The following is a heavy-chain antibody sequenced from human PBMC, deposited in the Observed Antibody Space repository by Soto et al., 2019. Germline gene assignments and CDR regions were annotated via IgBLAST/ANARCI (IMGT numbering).Heavy chain of an antibody. CDR1: GFTFSDNY. CDR2: ISSSGTTI. Sequence: QVPLVESGGGLVKPGGSLRLSCAASGFTFSDNYMSWIRQAPGKGLEWVSYISSSGTTIYYADSVKGRFTISRDNAKNSLYLQMDSLRAEDTAVYYCVRAPYGFTSWFDSWGQGTLVTVSS. J-gene: IGHJ5*01. V-gene: IGHV3-11*01. CDR3: VRAPYGFTSWFDS. D-gene: IGHD3-10*01.